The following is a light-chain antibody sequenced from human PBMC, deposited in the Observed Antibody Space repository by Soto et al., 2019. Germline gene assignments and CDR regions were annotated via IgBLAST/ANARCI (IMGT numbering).Light chain of an antibody. CDR2: GAS. J-gene: IGKJ1*01. CDR1: QSVSSNF. Sequence: EIVLTQSPGTLSLSPGDRATLSCRASQSVSSNFLAWYQQKPGQAPRLLIYGASSRATDIPDRFSGSGSGTDFSLTISRLEPEDFAVYYCQQYGGPPRTFGPGTKVDIK. CDR3: QQYGGPPRT. V-gene: IGKV3-20*01.